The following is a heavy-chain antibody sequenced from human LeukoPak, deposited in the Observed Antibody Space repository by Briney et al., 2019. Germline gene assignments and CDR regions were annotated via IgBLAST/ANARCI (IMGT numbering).Heavy chain of an antibody. J-gene: IGHJ4*02. CDR3: ATVAYCGGDCYPFDY. CDR1: GYTLTELS. V-gene: IGHV1-24*01. Sequence: ASVKVSCKVSGYTLTELSMHWVRQAPGKGLEWMGGFDPEDGETIYAQKFQGRVTMTEDTSTDTAYMELSSLRSEDTAVYYCATVAYCGGDCYPFDYSGQGTLVTVSS. D-gene: IGHD2-21*02. CDR2: FDPEDGET.